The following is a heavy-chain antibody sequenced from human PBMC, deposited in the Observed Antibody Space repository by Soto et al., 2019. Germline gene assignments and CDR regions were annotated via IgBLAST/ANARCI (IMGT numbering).Heavy chain of an antibody. D-gene: IGHD3-10*01. CDR3: ARLNYYGSGSDSHYYYYYGMDV. Sequence: SVKVSCKASGGTFSSYAISWVRQAPGQGLEWMGGIIPIFGTANYAQKFQGRVTITADKSTSTAYMELSSLRSEDTAVYYCARLNYYGSGSDSHYYYYYGMDVWGQGTTVTVSS. V-gene: IGHV1-69*06. CDR1: GGTFSSYA. CDR2: IIPIFGTA. J-gene: IGHJ6*02.